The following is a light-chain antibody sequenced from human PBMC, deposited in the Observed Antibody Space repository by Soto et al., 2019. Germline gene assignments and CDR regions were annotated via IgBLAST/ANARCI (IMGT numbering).Light chain of an antibody. CDR3: QQYHSYWT. CDR2: DAS. V-gene: IGKV1-5*01. J-gene: IGKJ1*01. CDR1: QSGSNW. Sequence: DSQMIQSPSTLSSSVGDRLTMTFRASQSGSNWLAWYQQKSGKAPKLLIYDASSLESGVPQRFSGSGSGTEFTLTISSLQTDDFSTYYCQQYHSYWTFGQGTKVDIK.